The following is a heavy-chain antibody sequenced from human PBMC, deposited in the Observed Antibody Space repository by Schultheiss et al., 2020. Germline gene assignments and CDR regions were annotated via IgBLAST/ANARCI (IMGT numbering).Heavy chain of an antibody. D-gene: IGHD5-24*01. CDR1: GFTVSSNY. V-gene: IGHV3-23*01. Sequence: GGSLRLSCAASGFTVSSNYMSWVRQAPGKGLEWVSAISGSGGSTYYADSVKGRFTISRDNSKNTLYLQMNSLRTEDTAVYYCARDFRDGYNYYYYGMDVWGQGTTVTVSS. CDR2: ISGSGGST. CDR3: ARDFRDGYNYYYYGMDV. J-gene: IGHJ6*02.